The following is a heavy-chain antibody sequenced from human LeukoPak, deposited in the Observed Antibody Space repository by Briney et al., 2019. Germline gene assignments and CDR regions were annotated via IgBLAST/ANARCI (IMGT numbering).Heavy chain of an antibody. Sequence: SETLSLTCTVSGGSISSSSYYWGWIRQPPGKGLEWIGSIYYSGSTYYNPSLKSRVTISVDTSKNQFSLKLSSVTAADTAVYYCASSLHDSSGYYGNWGQGTLVTVSS. J-gene: IGHJ4*02. CDR2: IYYSGST. CDR3: ASSLHDSSGYYGN. D-gene: IGHD3-22*01. V-gene: IGHV4-39*07. CDR1: GGSISSSSYY.